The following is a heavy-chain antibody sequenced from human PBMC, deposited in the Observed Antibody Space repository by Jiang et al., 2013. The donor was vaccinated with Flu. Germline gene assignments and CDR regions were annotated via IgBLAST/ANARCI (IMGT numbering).Heavy chain of an antibody. Sequence: GSGLVKPSETLSLTCTVSGGSISSYYWSWIRQPPGKGLEWIGYIYYSGSTNYNPSLKSRVTISVDTSKNQFSLKLSSVTAADTAVYYCARDVPHYYDGGNKAFDIWGQGTMVTVSS. J-gene: IGHJ3*02. CDR1: GGSISSYY. D-gene: IGHD3-22*01. V-gene: IGHV4-59*01. CDR3: ARDVPHYYDGGNKAFDI. CDR2: IYYSGST.